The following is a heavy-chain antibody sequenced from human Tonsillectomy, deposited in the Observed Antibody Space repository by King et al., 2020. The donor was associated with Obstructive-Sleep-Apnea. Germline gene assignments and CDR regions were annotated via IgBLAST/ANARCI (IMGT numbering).Heavy chain of an antibody. CDR1: GFTFSSYA. CDR3: ARSSYEYSSSLFYY. V-gene: IGHV3-30*04. CDR2: ISYDGSNK. D-gene: IGHD6-6*01. J-gene: IGHJ4*02. Sequence: VQLVESGGGVVHPGRSLRLSCAASGFTFSSYAMHWVRQAPGKGLEWVAVISYDGSNKYYADSVKGRFTISRDNSKNTLYLQMNSLRAEDTAVYYCARSSYEYSSSLFYYWGQGTLVTVSS.